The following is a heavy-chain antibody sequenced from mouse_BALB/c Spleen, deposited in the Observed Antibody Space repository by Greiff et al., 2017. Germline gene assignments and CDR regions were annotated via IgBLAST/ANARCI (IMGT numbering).Heavy chain of an antibody. D-gene: IGHD1-1*01. J-gene: IGHJ1*01. CDR3: TRYGNYGYFDV. V-gene: IGHV1-69*02. CDR1: GYTFTSYW. CDR2: IYPSDSYT. Sequence: QVQLQQPGAELVRPGASVKLSCKASGYTFTSYWINWVKQRPGQGLEWIGNIYPSDSYTNYNQKFKDKATLTVDKSSSTAYMQLSSPTSEDSAVYYCTRYGNYGYFDVWGAGTTVTVSS.